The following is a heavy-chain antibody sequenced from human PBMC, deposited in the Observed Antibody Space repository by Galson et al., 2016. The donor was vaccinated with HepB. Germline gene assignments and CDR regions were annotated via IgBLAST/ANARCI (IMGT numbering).Heavy chain of an antibody. V-gene: IGHV4-31*03. Sequence: TLSLTCTVSGGSISSADYHWSWLRQHPGKGLEWIGYIHNSGSTYYNPSVRSRVIIPLDTSKNQFSLNLSSVTAADTAVYFCARGLNIIGPWGQGTLVTVSS. D-gene: IGHD2/OR15-2a*01. CDR2: IHNSGST. CDR3: ARGLNIIGP. J-gene: IGHJ5*02. CDR1: GGSISSADYH.